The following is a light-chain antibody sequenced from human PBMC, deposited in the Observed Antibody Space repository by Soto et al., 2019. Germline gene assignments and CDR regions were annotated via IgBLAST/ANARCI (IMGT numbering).Light chain of an antibody. CDR2: EGS. CDR3: CSYAGSSTFYV. J-gene: IGLJ1*01. CDR1: SSDVGSYNL. Sequence: QSVLTQRAAVSGSRGRSITISCTGTSSDVGSYNLVSWYQQHPGKAPKLMIYEGSKRPSGVSNRFSGSKSGNTASLTISGLQAEDEADYYCCSYAGSSTFYVFGTGTKVTVL. V-gene: IGLV2-23*03.